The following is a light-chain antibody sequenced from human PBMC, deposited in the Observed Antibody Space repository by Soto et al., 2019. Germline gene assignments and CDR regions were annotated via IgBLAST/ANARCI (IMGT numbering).Light chain of an antibody. CDR1: QSNSSY. CDR2: AAS. CDR3: QQTYSTPWT. V-gene: IGKV1-39*01. Sequence: DIQMTQSPSSLSASVGDRVTITCRASQSNSSYLSWYQQKPGKPPNLLIYAASSLQSGVPSRFSGSGSGTDFTLTISSLQPEDFATYYCQQTYSTPWTFGQGTKVDIK. J-gene: IGKJ1*01.